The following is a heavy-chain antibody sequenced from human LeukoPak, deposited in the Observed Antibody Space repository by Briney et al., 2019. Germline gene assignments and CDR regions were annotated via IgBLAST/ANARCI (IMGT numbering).Heavy chain of an antibody. Sequence: PSETLSLTCAVYGGSFSGYYWSWIRQPPGKGLEWIGEINHSGSTNYNPSLKSRVTISVDTSKNQFSLKLSSVTAADTAVYYCARGPYSSGWFRRPFDYWGQGTLVTVSS. V-gene: IGHV4-34*01. CDR2: INHSGST. J-gene: IGHJ4*02. CDR1: GGSFSGYY. CDR3: ARGPYSSGWFRRPFDY. D-gene: IGHD6-19*01.